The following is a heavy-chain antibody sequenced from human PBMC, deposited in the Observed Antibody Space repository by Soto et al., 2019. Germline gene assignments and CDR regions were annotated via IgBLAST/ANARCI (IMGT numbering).Heavy chain of an antibody. CDR3: ARVRQLVGYFCSSMDV. CDR2: ISAYNGDT. CDR1: GYTFTNYG. V-gene: IGHV1-18*01. J-gene: IGHJ6*03. Sequence: QVQLLQSGAEVKKPGASVKVSCKASGYTFTNYGITWVRQAPGQGLEWMGGISAYNGDTHYTQRLQGRVTMTTDTSTRTASMEPWRLRSDDTAVYSCARVRQLVGYFCSSMDVWGKATTVPASS. D-gene: IGHD6-6*01.